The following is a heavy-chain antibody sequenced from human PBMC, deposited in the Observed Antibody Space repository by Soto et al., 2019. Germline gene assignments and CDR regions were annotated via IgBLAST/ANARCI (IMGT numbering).Heavy chain of an antibody. V-gene: IGHV3-30-3*01. CDR3: ARETYYDFWSGPYYGMDV. J-gene: IGHJ6*02. CDR2: ISYDGSNK. D-gene: IGHD3-3*01. CDR1: GFTFSSYA. Sequence: QVQLVESGGGVVQPGRSLRLSCAASGFTFSSYAMNWVRQAPGKGLEWVAVISYDGSNKYYADSVKGRFTISRDNSKNTLYLQMNSLRAEDTAVYCCARETYYDFWSGPYYGMDVWGQGTTVTVSS.